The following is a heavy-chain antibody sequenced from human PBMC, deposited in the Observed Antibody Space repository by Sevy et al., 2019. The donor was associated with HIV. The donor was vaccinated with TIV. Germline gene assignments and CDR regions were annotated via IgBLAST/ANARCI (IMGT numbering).Heavy chain of an antibody. CDR1: GYTFTGYY. V-gene: IGHV1-2*02. CDR2: INPNSGGT. J-gene: IGHJ3*02. Sequence: ASVKVSCKASGYTFTGYYMHWVRQAPGQGLEWMGWINPNSGGTNYAQKFQGRVTMTRDTSISTAYMELSRLRSDDTAVYYYARVMVGARGAFDIWGQGTMVTVSS. D-gene: IGHD1-26*01. CDR3: ARVMVGARGAFDI.